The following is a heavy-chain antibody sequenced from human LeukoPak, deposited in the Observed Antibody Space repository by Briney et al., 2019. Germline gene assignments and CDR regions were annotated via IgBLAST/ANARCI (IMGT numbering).Heavy chain of an antibody. V-gene: IGHV3-53*01. CDR2: IYSGGST. Sequence: GGSLRLSRAASGFTVSSNYMSWVPPALGEGLGWGSVIYSGGSTYYADSVKGRFIISRDNSKNTLYLQMNSLRAEDTAVYYCARGLYYYDSSGYLYYWGQGTLVTVSS. CDR3: ARGLYYYDSSGYLYY. D-gene: IGHD3-22*01. J-gene: IGHJ4*02. CDR1: GFTVSSNY.